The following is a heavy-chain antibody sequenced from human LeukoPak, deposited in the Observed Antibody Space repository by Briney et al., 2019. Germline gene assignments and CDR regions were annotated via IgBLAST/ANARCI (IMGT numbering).Heavy chain of an antibody. CDR3: GTGSWSEYPSDHWFHP. J-gene: IGHJ5*02. V-gene: IGHV3-74*01. CDR2: INSDGSWT. CDR1: GNYW. D-gene: IGHD3-3*01. Sequence: GGSLRLSCAASGNYWMHWVRQAPGKGLVWVSHINSDGSWTSYADSVKGRFTISRDNALNSLYLQMNSLRAEDTAIYYCGTGSWSEYPSDHWFHPWGQGTLVTVSS.